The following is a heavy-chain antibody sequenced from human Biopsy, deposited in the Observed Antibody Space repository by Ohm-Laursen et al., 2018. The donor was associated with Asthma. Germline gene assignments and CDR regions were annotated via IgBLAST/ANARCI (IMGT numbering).Heavy chain of an antibody. V-gene: IGHV1-18*01. Sequence: SVKVSRKTSGYTFNSAGITWVRQAPGQGLEWMGWISVYNGNTKVAQKLQDRVTMITDTSTSTAHMELRSLRSDDTAVYFCARAVDYSHYYGIDVWGQGTTVTVS. CDR2: ISVYNGNT. CDR1: GYTFNSAG. CDR3: ARAVDYSHYYGIDV. J-gene: IGHJ6*02. D-gene: IGHD3-10*01.